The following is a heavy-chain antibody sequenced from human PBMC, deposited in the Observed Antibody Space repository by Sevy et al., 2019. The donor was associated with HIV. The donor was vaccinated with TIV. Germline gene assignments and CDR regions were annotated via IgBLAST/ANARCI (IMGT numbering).Heavy chain of an antibody. CDR3: ARELIYYDSSGYPARYFDL. Sequence: GGSLRLSCAASGFTFSSYAMHWVRQAPGKGLEWVAVISYDGSNKYYADSVKGRFTISRDNSKNTLYLQMNSLRAEDTAVYYGARELIYYDSSGYPARYFDLWGRGTLVTVSS. J-gene: IGHJ2*01. D-gene: IGHD3-22*01. V-gene: IGHV3-30-3*01. CDR2: ISYDGSNK. CDR1: GFTFSSYA.